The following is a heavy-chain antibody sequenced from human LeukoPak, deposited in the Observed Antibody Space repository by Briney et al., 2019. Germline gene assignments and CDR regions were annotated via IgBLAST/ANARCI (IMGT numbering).Heavy chain of an antibody. Sequence: SETLSLTCTVSGGSISSYYWSWIRQPPGKGLEWIGYIYYSGSTNYNPSLKSRVTISVDTSKDQFSLKLSSVTAADTAVYYCARFQVASYTFDYWGQGTLVTVSS. CDR1: GGSISSYY. D-gene: IGHD4-11*01. V-gene: IGHV4-59*01. CDR2: IYYSGST. J-gene: IGHJ4*02. CDR3: ARFQVASYTFDY.